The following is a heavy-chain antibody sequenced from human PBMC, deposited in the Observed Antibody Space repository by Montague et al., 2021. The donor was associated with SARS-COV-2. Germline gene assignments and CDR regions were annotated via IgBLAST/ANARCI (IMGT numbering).Heavy chain of an antibody. CDR3: AKVLGGWFPFPADY. Sequence: SLRLSCAASGFTFSSYAMSWVRQTPGKGLEWFSALSGSGGSLYYADSVKGRFTISRDNSKNTVYLWVNSLRADDTALYYCAKVLGGWFPFPADYWGQGTLVTVSS. CDR2: LSGSGGSL. D-gene: IGHD6-19*01. CDR1: GFTFSSYA. V-gene: IGHV3-23*01. J-gene: IGHJ4*02.